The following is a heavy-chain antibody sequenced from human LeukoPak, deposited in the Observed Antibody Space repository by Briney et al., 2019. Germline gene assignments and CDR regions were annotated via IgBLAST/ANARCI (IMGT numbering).Heavy chain of an antibody. CDR1: GFTFSSDA. J-gene: IGHJ4*02. Sequence: GGSLRLSCAASGFTFSSDAMSWVRQAPGKGLEWVSAISGSGGSTYYADSVKGRFTISRDNSKNTLYLQMNSLRAEDTAVYYCAKRDIVVVPAATTLDYWGQGTLVTVSS. D-gene: IGHD2-2*01. V-gene: IGHV3-23*01. CDR3: AKRDIVVVPAATTLDY. CDR2: ISGSGGST.